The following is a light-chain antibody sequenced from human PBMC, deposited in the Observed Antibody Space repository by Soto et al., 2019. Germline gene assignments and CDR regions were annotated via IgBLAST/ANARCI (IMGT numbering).Light chain of an antibody. Sequence: DIQLTQSPSTLSASVGDRVTITCRASQSVTDWLAWYQQKPGKAPKLLIYDASSLESGVPSRFSGSGSGTEFSLTSRSLQPDDFATYYCQQYNRSCTFGQGTKVEIK. V-gene: IGKV1-5*01. CDR2: DAS. CDR1: QSVTDW. CDR3: QQYNRSCT. J-gene: IGKJ2*02.